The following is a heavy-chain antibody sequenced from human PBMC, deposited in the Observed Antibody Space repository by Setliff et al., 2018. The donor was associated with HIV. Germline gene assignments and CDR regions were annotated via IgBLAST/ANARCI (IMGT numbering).Heavy chain of an antibody. J-gene: IGHJ1*01. D-gene: IGHD6-19*01. V-gene: IGHV3-23*01. CDR1: GFTFGDYA. Sequence: GGSLRLSCTASGFTFGDYAMSWARQAPGKGLEWVSAISGSGGSTYYADSVKGRFTISRDNSKNTLYLQMNSLRAEDTAVYYCAGESSIAVAEYFQHWGQGTLVTVSS. CDR2: ISGSGGST. CDR3: AGESSIAVAEYFQH.